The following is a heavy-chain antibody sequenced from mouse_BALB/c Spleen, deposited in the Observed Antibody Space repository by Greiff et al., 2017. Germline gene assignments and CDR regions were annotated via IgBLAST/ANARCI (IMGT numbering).Heavy chain of an antibody. CDR2: INSNGGST. J-gene: IGHJ1*01. Sequence: EVKVVESGGGLVQPGGSLKLSCAASGFTFSSYGMSWVRQTPDKRLELVATINSNGGSTYYPDSVKGRFTISRDNAKNTLYLQMSSLKSEDTAMYYCALLRLRYFDVWGAGTTVTVSS. D-gene: IGHD1-2*01. CDR1: GFTFSSYG. CDR3: ALLRLRYFDV. V-gene: IGHV5-6-3*01.